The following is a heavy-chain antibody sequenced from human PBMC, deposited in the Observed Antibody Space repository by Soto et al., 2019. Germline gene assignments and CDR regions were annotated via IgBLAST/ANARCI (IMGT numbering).Heavy chain of an antibody. D-gene: IGHD3-9*01. CDR2: ISGSGGST. Sequence: GGSLRLSCAASGFTFSSYAMSWVRQAPGKGLEWVSAISGSGGSTYYADSVKGRFTISRDNSKNTRDLQMNRLRAEDTAVYYCARYFELWFLSGYFDYWGQGTLVTVSS. J-gene: IGHJ4*02. V-gene: IGHV3-23*01. CDR3: ARYFELWFLSGYFDY. CDR1: GFTFSSYA.